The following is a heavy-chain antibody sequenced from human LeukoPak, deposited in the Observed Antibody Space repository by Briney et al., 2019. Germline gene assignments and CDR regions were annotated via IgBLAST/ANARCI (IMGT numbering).Heavy chain of an antibody. Sequence: GESLKISCKGSGYSFTSYWIGWVRQMPGKGLEWMGIIYPGDSDTRYSPSFQGQVTISADKSISTAYLQWSSLKASDTAMYYCARAYYYDSSGYYNGYYMDVWGKGTTVTVSS. V-gene: IGHV5-51*01. CDR3: ARAYYYDSSGYYNGYYMDV. D-gene: IGHD3-22*01. CDR1: GYSFTSYW. J-gene: IGHJ6*03. CDR2: IYPGDSDT.